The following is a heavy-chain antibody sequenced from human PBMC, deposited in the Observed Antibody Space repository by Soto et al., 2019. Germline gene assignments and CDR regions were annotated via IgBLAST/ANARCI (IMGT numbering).Heavy chain of an antibody. CDR2: IYYSGST. J-gene: IGHJ4*02. Sequence: SETLSLTCTVSGGSISSGGYYWTWIRQHPGKGLEWIGYIYYSGSTYYNPSLKSRVTISVDTSKNQFSLKLSSVTAADTAVFYCARDIGGYGKFDYWGQGNLVNVSS. D-gene: IGHD1-26*01. CDR1: GGSISSGGYY. CDR3: ARDIGGYGKFDY. V-gene: IGHV4-31*03.